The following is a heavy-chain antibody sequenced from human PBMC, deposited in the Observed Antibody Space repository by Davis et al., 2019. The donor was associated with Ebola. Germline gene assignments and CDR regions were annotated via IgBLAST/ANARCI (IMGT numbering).Heavy chain of an antibody. V-gene: IGHV3-72*01. CDR2: TRNKANSYTT. CDR3: ARVGWYGGNWFDP. Sequence: GESLKISCAASGFTFSDHYMDWVRQAPGKGLEWVGRTRNKANSYTTEYAASVKGRFTISRDDSKNSLYLQMNSLKTEDTAVYYCARVGWYGGNWFDPWGQGTLVTVSS. J-gene: IGHJ5*02. D-gene: IGHD6-19*01. CDR1: GFTFSDHY.